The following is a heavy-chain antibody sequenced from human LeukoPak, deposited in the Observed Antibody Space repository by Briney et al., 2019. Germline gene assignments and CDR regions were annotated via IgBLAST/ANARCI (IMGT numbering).Heavy chain of an antibody. Sequence: KPSETLSLTSAVSGYSISSGYYWGWIRQPPGKGLEWIGSIYHSGSTYYNPSLKGRVTISVDTSKNQCSLKLSSMTAADTAVYYCARHGESDFWSGYFLYYFDYWGQGTLVTVSS. D-gene: IGHD3-3*01. J-gene: IGHJ4*02. V-gene: IGHV4-38-2*01. CDR1: GYSISSGYY. CDR2: IYHSGST. CDR3: ARHGESDFWSGYFLYYFDY.